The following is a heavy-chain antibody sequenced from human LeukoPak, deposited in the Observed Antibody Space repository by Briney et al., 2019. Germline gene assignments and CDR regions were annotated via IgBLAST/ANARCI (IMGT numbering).Heavy chain of an antibody. V-gene: IGHV3-23*01. CDR2: ISNSGESI. J-gene: IGHJ4*02. CDR3: AKSGCSSTSCYTNY. Sequence: AGGSLRLSCAASGFTFSSYAMRWFRQAPGKGLEWVPVISNSGESIYYADSVKGRFTISRDNSKNTLYLQMNSLRAEDTAIYYCAKSGCSSTSCYTNYWGQGTLVTVSS. D-gene: IGHD2-2*02. CDR1: GFTFSSYA.